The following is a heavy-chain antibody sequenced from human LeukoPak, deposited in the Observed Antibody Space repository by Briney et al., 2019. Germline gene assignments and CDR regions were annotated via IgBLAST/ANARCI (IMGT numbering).Heavy chain of an antibody. CDR1: GYTLTELS. Sequence: ASVKVSCKVSGYTLTELSMHWVRQAPGKGLEWMGGFDPEDGETIYAQKFQGRVTMTEDTSTDTAYMELSSLRSEDTAVYYCATPRTSLRGVINPGYFDYWGQGTLVTASS. J-gene: IGHJ4*02. CDR2: FDPEDGET. D-gene: IGHD3-10*01. CDR3: ATPRTSLRGVINPGYFDY. V-gene: IGHV1-24*01.